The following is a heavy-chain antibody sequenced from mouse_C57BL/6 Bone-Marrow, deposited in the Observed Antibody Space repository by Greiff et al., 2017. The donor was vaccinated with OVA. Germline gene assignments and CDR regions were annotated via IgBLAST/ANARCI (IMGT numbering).Heavy chain of an antibody. J-gene: IGHJ2*01. CDR3: ARHEDGYYASYFDY. CDR1: GYAFSSPW. D-gene: IGHD2-3*01. CDR2: IYPGDGDT. Sequence: QVQLKQSGPELVKPGASVKISCKASGYAFSSPWMNWVKQRPGKGLEWIGRIYPGDGDTTYNGKFKGKATLTADKSSSTAYMQLSSLTSEDSAVYFCARHEDGYYASYFDYWGQGTTLTVSS. V-gene: IGHV1-82*01.